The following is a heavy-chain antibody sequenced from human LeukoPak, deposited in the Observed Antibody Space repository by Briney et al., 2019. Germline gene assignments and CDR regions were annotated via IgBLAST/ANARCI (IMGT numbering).Heavy chain of an antibody. Sequence: SETLSLTCAVYGGSFSGYYWSWIRQPPGKGLEWIGEINHSGSTNYNPSLKSRVTISVDTSKNQCSLKLSSVTAADTAVYYCARVLYCGSSGYYYSKTKSSFDYWGQGTLVTVSS. CDR3: ARVLYCGSSGYYYSKTKSSFDY. CDR1: GGSFSGYY. J-gene: IGHJ4*02. CDR2: INHSGST. V-gene: IGHV4-34*01. D-gene: IGHD3-22*01.